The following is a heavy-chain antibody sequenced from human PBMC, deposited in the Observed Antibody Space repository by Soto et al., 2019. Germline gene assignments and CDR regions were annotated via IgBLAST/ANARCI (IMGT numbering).Heavy chain of an antibody. CDR3: ARDLYSSGLYYFNF. J-gene: IGHJ4*02. CDR2: ISGSGGRT. V-gene: IGHV3-23*01. CDR1: GFTFSSYA. Sequence: GGSLRLSCAASGFTFSSYAMSWVRQAPGKGLEWVSAISGSGGRTYYADSVKGRFTISRDNSKNALYLQMNSLRAEDTAVYYCARDLYSSGLYYFNFWGQGTLVTVSS. D-gene: IGHD3-22*01.